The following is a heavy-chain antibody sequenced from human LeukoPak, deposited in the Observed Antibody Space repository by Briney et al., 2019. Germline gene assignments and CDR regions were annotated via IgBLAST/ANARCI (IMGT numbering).Heavy chain of an antibody. D-gene: IGHD3-10*01. CDR2: ISAYNGNT. CDR3: ARALFYYGSGRSWFDP. V-gene: IGHV1-18*01. CDR1: GYTFTSYG. J-gene: IGHJ5*02. Sequence: ASVKVSCKASGYTFTSYGISWVRQAPGQGLEWMGWISAYNGNTNYAQKLQGRVTMTTDTSTSTAYMELRSLRSDDTAVYYCARALFYYGSGRSWFDPWGQGTLVTVPS.